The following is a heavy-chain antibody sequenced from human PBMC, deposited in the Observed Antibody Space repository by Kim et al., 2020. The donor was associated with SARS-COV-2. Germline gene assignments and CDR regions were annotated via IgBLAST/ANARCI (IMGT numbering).Heavy chain of an antibody. CDR2: ISYDGSNK. CDR3: AKGRIAVAGPDALDI. D-gene: IGHD6-19*01. CDR1: GFTFGSYG. Sequence: GGSLRLSCAASGFTFGSYGMHWVRQAPGKGLEWVAVISYDGSNKYYADSVKGRFTISRDNSKNTLYLQMNSLRAEDTAVYYCAKGRIAVAGPDALDIWGQGTMVTVSS. V-gene: IGHV3-30*18. J-gene: IGHJ3*02.